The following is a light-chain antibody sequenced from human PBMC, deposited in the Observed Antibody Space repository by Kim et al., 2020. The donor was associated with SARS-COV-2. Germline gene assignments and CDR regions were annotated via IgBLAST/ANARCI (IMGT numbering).Light chain of an antibody. Sequence: LPPGERATLPCRASQSVSRIYLAWYQQQLGQTPRLLIYGASTRAPGIPDRFSGSGSGADFTLTISSLGPEDFAVYYCQHYGGSRYTFGQGTKLEI. CDR2: GAS. CDR1: QSVSRIY. CDR3: QHYGGSRYT. J-gene: IGKJ2*01. V-gene: IGKV3-20*01.